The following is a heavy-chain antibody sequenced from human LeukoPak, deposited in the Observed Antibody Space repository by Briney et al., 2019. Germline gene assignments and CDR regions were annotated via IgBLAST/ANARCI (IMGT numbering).Heavy chain of an antibody. CDR1: GGSISSYY. CDR3: ARVLAAAGNNWFDP. J-gene: IGHJ5*02. CDR2: IYTSGST. Sequence: SETLSLTCTVSGGSISSYYWSWIRQPAGKGLEWIGRIYTSGSTNYNPSLKSRVTMSVDTSKNQFSLKLSSVTAADTAVYYCARVLAAAGNNWFDPWGQGTLVTVSS. D-gene: IGHD6-13*01. V-gene: IGHV4-4*07.